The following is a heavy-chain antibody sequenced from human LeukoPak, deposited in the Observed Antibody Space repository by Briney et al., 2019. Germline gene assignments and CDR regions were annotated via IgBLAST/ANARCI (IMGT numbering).Heavy chain of an antibody. CDR1: GFTFSNAW. Sequence: PGGSLRLSCAASGFTFSNAWLNWVRQAPGKGLEWVARIKNKIDGGTTDYAAPVKGRFTISRDDSKNTVFLQMSSLKTEDTAVYYCTTYVWGSLSLVGVFAASDIWGQGTVVTVSS. V-gene: IGHV3-15*01. CDR3: TTYVWGSLSLVGVFAASDI. D-gene: IGHD3-16*01. CDR2: IKNKIDGGTT. J-gene: IGHJ3*02.